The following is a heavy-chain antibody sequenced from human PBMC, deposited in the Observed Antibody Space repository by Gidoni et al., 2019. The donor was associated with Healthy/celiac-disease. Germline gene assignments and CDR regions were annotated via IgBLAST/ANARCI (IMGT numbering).Heavy chain of an antibody. D-gene: IGHD3-9*01. CDR2: IWYDGSNK. V-gene: IGHV3-33*01. Sequence: QVQLVESGGGVVQPGRSLRLSCAASGFTFSSYGMHWVRQAPGKGLEWVAVIWYDGSNKYYADSVKGRFTISRDNSKNTLYLQMNSLRAEDTAVYYCARERYYDILTGYYIWGTGYYFDYWGQGTLVTVSS. J-gene: IGHJ4*02. CDR3: ARERYYDILTGYYIWGTGYYFDY. CDR1: GFTFSSYG.